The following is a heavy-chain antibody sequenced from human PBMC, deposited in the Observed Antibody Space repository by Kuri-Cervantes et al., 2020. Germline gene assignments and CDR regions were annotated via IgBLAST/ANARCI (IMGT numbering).Heavy chain of an antibody. CDR2: IKHDGTEK. J-gene: IGHJ3*02. CDR3: ARYCSSSSCWDAFDI. CDR1: GFTFSSYW. V-gene: IGHV3-7*01. Sequence: GGSLRLSCGSSGFTFSSYWMHWVRQAPGKGLEWVANIKHDGTEKYYVDSVRGRFTISRDNAKNSLYLQMNSLRAEDTAVYYCARYCSSSSCWDAFDIWGQGTMVTVSS. D-gene: IGHD2-15*01.